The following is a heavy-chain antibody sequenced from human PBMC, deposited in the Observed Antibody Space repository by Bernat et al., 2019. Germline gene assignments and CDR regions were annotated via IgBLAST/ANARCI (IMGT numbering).Heavy chain of an antibody. D-gene: IGHD3-22*01. CDR1: GGSISSSSYY. CDR2: IYYSGST. CDR3: ARSNGGSGYPGRIDY. Sequence: QLQLQESGPGLVKPSETLSLTCTVSGGSISSSSYYWGWIRQPPGKGLEWIGSIYYSGSTYYNPSLKSRVTISVGTSKSQLSLKLSSVTAADTAVYYCARSNGGSGYPGRIDYWGQGTLVTVSS. V-gene: IGHV4-39*01. J-gene: IGHJ4*02.